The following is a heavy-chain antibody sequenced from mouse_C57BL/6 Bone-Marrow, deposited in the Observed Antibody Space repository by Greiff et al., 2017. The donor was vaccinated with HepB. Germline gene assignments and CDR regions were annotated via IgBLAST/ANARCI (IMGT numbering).Heavy chain of an antibody. V-gene: IGHV5-12*01. CDR1: GFTFSDYY. CDR2: ISNGGGST. Sequence: EVKLMESGGGLVQPGGSLKLSCAASGFTFSDYYMYWVRQTPEKRLEWVAYISNGGGSTYYPDTVKGRFTISRDNAKNTLYLQMSRLKSEDTAMYYCARLGYYGSGDYWGQGTTLTVSS. CDR3: ARLGYYGSGDY. D-gene: IGHD1-1*01. J-gene: IGHJ2*01.